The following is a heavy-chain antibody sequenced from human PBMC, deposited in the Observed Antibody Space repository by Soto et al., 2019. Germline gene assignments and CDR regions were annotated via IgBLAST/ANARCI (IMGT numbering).Heavy chain of an antibody. J-gene: IGHJ4*02. CDR2: IYYSGST. V-gene: IGHV4-39*01. CDR3: ARQKVDIVATAPFDY. D-gene: IGHD5-12*01. CDR1: GGSISSSSYY. Sequence: PSETLSLTCTVSGGSISSSSYYWGWIRQPPGKGLEWIGSIYYSGSTYYNPSLKSRVTISVDTSKNQFSLKLSSVTAADTAVYYCARQKVDIVATAPFDYWGQGTLVTVSS.